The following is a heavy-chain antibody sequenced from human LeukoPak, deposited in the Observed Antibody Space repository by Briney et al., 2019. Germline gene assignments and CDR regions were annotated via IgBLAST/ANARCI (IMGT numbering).Heavy chain of an antibody. D-gene: IGHD1-7*01. CDR3: TKGRGGNYPYYFDY. Sequence: GGSLRLSCAASGFIFSNYAVNWVRQAPGKGLEWVSTISDSDGSTSYADSVKGRFTISRDNAKNTLYLQMNSLRVEDTAVYCCTKGRGGNYPYYFDYWGQGSLVTVSS. V-gene: IGHV3-23*01. J-gene: IGHJ4*02. CDR1: GFIFSNYA. CDR2: ISDSDGST.